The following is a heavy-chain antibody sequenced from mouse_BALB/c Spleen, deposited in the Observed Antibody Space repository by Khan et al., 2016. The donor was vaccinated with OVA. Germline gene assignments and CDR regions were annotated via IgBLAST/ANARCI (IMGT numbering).Heavy chain of an antibody. Sequence: QVQLKESGPGLVAPSQSLSITCTVSGFSLTSYGVNWVRQPPGKGLEWLGVIWGDGSTNYHSTLISRLIISKDNSQSQVFLKLSSLQTYDTATYYCAKFTPDYYSMDYWGQGTSVTVSS. J-gene: IGHJ4*01. CDR2: IWGDGST. V-gene: IGHV2-3*01. CDR3: AKFTPDYYSMDY. CDR1: GFSLTSYG. D-gene: IGHD1-1*01.